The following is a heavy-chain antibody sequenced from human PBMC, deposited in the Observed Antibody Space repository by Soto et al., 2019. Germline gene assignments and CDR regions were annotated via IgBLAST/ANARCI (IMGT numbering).Heavy chain of an antibody. D-gene: IGHD3-3*02. J-gene: IGHJ4*02. CDR2: ISHSGNT. CDR3: AARHFWSRPWTDRRLDY. CDR1: SDSISSSHW. Sequence: PSETLSLTCVVSSDSISSSHWWNWVRQPPEKGLEWIGQISHSGNTSYNPSLTSRVTISVDKSKSHFSLNLTSVTAADTAVYYCAARHFWSRPWTDRRLDYWGQGTLVTVSS. V-gene: IGHV4-4*02.